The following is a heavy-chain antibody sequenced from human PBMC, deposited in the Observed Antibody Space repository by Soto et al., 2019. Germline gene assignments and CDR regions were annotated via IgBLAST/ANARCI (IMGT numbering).Heavy chain of an antibody. CDR3: AKGSLGDYDYYGMDV. Sequence: QVQLVESGGGVVQPGRSLRLSCAASGFTLSAYVMHWVRQAPGKGLEWVAGVSFDGSHEYYADSAKGRFTTSRDNSKNTLYLQMNSLRAEDTALYYCAKGSLGDYDYYGMDVWGEGTTVNVSS. CDR1: GFTLSAYV. D-gene: IGHD3-16*01. CDR2: VSFDGSHE. V-gene: IGHV3-30*18. J-gene: IGHJ6*04.